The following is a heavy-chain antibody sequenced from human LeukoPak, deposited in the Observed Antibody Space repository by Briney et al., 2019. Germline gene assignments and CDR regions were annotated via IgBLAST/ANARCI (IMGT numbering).Heavy chain of an antibody. D-gene: IGHD2-2*01. CDR3: AREGGGYIVVVPGLDAFDI. CDR1: GFTFSSYA. CDR2: ISYDGSNK. Sequence: GGSLRLSCAASGFTFSSYAMHWVRQAPGKGLEWVAVISYDGSNKYYADSVKGRFTISRDNSKNTLYLQMNSLRAEDTAVYYCAREGGGYIVVVPGLDAFDIWGQGTMVTVSS. V-gene: IGHV3-30-3*01. J-gene: IGHJ3*02.